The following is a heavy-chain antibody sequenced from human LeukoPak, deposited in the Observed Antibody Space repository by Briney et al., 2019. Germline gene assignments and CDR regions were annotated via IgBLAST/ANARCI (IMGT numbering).Heavy chain of an antibody. D-gene: IGHD4-17*01. CDR1: GGTFSSYA. J-gene: IGHJ6*02. Sequence: SVKVSCKASGGTFSSYAISWVRQAPGQGLEWMGRIIPILGIANYAQKLQGRVTITADKSTSTAYMELSSLRSEDTAVYYCARTVTVTTVYYYYGMDVWGQGTTVTVSS. V-gene: IGHV1-69*04. CDR2: IIPILGIA. CDR3: ARTVTVTTVYYYYGMDV.